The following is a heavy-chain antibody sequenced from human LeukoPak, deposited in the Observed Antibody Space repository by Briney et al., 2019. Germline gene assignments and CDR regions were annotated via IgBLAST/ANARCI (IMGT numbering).Heavy chain of an antibody. V-gene: IGHV4-30-4*01. D-gene: IGHD3-3*01. CDR1: GGSISSGDYY. J-gene: IGHJ3*02. Sequence: PSQTLSLTCTVSGGSISSGDYYWSWIRQPPGKGLEWIGYIYYSGSTYYNPSLKSRVTISVDTSKNQFSLKLSSVTAADTAVYYCARPLLRIGYDFWSGSSDAFDIWGQGTMVTVSS. CDR3: ARPLLRIGYDFWSGSSDAFDI. CDR2: IYYSGST.